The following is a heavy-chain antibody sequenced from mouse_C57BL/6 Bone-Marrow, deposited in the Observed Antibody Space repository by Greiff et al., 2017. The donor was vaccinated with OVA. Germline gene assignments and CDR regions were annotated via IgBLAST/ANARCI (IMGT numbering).Heavy chain of an antibody. J-gene: IGHJ3*01. V-gene: IGHV1-64*01. D-gene: IGHD4-1*01. CDR2: IHPNSGST. CDR1: GYTFTSYW. Sequence: QVQLQQPGAELVKPGASVKLSCKASGYTFTSYWMHWVKQRPGQGLEWIGMIHPNSGSTNYNEKFKSKATLTVDKSSSTAYMQLSSLTSADSAVYYCARWKLTGTGFADWGQGTLVTVSA. CDR3: ARWKLTGTGFAD.